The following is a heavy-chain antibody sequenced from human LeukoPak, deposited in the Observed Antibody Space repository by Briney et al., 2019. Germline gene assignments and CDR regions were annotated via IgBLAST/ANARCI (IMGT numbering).Heavy chain of an antibody. J-gene: IGHJ4*02. V-gene: IGHV3-23*01. CDR3: AKGGFTVTTVLHFDY. CDR2: ISGSGGST. D-gene: IGHD4-11*01. Sequence: GGSLRLSRAASGFSFSSYAMSWVRQAPGKGLEWVSAISGSGGSTYYADSVKGRFTISRDNSKNTLYLQMNSLRAEDTAVYYCAKGGFTVTTVLHFDYWGQGTLVTVSS. CDR1: GFSFSSYA.